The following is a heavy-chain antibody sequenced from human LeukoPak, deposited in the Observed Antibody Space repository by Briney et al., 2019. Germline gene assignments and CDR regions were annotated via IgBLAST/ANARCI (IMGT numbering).Heavy chain of an antibody. CDR1: GYTFTGYY. CDR3: ARARGDYHNYYYYYYMDV. Sequence: GASVKVSCKASGYTFTGYYMHWVRQAPGQGLEWMGWINPNSGGTNYAQKFQGRVTMTRDTSISTAYMELSRLRSDDTAVYYCARARGDYHNYYYYYYMDVWGKGTTVTVSS. CDR2: INPNSGGT. D-gene: IGHD4-17*01. J-gene: IGHJ6*03. V-gene: IGHV1-2*02.